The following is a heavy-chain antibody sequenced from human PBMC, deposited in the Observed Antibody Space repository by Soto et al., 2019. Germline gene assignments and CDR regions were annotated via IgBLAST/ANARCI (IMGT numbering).Heavy chain of an antibody. CDR2: IYSGGST. J-gene: IGHJ4*02. V-gene: IGHV3-53*02. CDR1: GFTVSNNY. D-gene: IGHD6-13*01. CDR3: ARVRGAADFDY. Sequence: EVKLAETGGGLIQPGGTLRLSCAASGFTVSNNYMSWVRQAPGKGLEWVSVIYSGGSTYYADSVKSRFTIARDNSKNTLYLQMNSLRAEDKAVYYRARVRGAADFDYWGQGTLDTVSS.